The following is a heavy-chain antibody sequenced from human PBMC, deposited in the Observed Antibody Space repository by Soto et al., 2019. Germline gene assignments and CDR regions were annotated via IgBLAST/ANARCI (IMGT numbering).Heavy chain of an antibody. V-gene: IGHV1-46*01. J-gene: IGHJ6*02. CDR2: INPSGGST. Sequence: GASVKVSCKASGYTFTSYYMHWVRQAPGQGLEWMGIINPSGGSTSYAQKFQGRVTMTRDTSTSTVYMELSSLRSEDTAVYYCARDRDTAMVPGYYYGMDVWGQGTTVTVSS. D-gene: IGHD5-18*01. CDR1: GYTFTSYY. CDR3: ARDRDTAMVPGYYYGMDV.